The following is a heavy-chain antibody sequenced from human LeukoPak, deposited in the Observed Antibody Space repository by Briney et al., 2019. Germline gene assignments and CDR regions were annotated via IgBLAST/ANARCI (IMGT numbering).Heavy chain of an antibody. CDR2: ISAYNGNT. CDR1: GYTFTSYG. Sequence: GASVKVSCKASGYTFTSYGISWVRQAPGQGLEWMGWISAYNGNTNYAQKLQGRVTMTTDTSTSTAYMELRSLRSDDMAVYYCARVSPLDYYDSSGYYDYWGQGTLVTVSS. V-gene: IGHV1-18*03. J-gene: IGHJ4*02. CDR3: ARVSPLDYYDSSGYYDY. D-gene: IGHD3-22*01.